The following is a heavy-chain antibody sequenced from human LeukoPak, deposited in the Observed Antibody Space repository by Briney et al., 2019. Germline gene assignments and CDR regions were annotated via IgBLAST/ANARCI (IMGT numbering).Heavy chain of an antibody. CDR3: ARDGVIDY. CDR1: GFTFRSYS. Sequence: GGSLRLSXAASGFTFRSYSMNWVRQAPGKGLEWVSSISGSSSYIYYADSVKGRFTISRDNAKNSLYLQMNSLRAEDTAVYYCARDGVIDYWGQGTLVTVSS. J-gene: IGHJ4*02. V-gene: IGHV3-21*01. CDR2: ISGSSSYI. D-gene: IGHD3-16*01.